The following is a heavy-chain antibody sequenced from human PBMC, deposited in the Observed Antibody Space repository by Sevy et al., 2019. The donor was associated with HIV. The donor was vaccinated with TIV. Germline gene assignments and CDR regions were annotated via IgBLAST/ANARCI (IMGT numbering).Heavy chain of an antibody. J-gene: IGHJ3*02. CDR2: IAYDGSNK. Sequence: GGSLRLSCTASGFVFSSYAMHWVRQAPGKGLEWVAFIAYDGSNKNYADSVKGRFTLSRDNSKNTLYLQLNSMGAEETAAYYCARPCFLEWLSSAAFDIWGQGTMVTVSS. CDR1: GFVFSSYA. D-gene: IGHD3-3*01. V-gene: IGHV3-30*04. CDR3: ARPCFLEWLSSAAFDI.